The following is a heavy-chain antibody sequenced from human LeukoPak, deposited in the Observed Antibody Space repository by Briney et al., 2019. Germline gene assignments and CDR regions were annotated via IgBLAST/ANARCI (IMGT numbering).Heavy chain of an antibody. CDR3: AKDLLPPPPDYGDYLGFDY. D-gene: IGHD4-17*01. V-gene: IGHV3-23*01. CDR1: GFIFRSYA. Sequence: GGSVSLLCGVSGFIFRSYAMIWVREAPGEGREWVSAISGGGGSTYCPDYVKGRFTISRDNSKNTLYLQMNRLRAEHTAVYYCAKDLLPPPPDYGDYLGFDYWGQGTLVTVSS. J-gene: IGHJ4*02. CDR2: ISGGGGST.